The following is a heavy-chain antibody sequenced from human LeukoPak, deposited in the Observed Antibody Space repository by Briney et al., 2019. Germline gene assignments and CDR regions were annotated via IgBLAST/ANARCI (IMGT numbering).Heavy chain of an antibody. V-gene: IGHV1-2*02. J-gene: IGHJ4*02. CDR3: ARQPTKYYNFWSGLKQWLVMDFDY. D-gene: IGHD3-3*01. Sequence: GASVTVSCKASGYTFTGYYMHWIRQAPGQGLEWMGWINPNRGGTNYAQKFQGRVTMTRDTFISTADMELSRLRSDDTAVYYCARQPTKYYNFWSGLKQWLVMDFDYWGQGTLVTVSS. CDR1: GYTFTGYY. CDR2: INPNRGGT.